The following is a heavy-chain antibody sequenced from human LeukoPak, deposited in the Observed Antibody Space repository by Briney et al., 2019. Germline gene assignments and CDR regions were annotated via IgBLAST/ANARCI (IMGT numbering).Heavy chain of an antibody. CDR1: GGSFSGYY. Sequence: LETLSLTCAVYGGSFSGYYWSWIRQPPGKGLEWIGEINHSGSTNYNPSLKSRVTISVDTSKNQFSLKLSSATAADTAVYYCARGSPLGQNWFDPWGQGTLVTVSS. J-gene: IGHJ5*02. CDR3: ARGSPLGQNWFDP. CDR2: INHSGST. V-gene: IGHV4-34*01.